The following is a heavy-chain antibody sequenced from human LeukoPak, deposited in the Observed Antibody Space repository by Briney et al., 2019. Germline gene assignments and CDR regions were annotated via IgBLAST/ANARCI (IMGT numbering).Heavy chain of an antibody. CDR1: GFTFSSYA. CDR3: ARDWSTSCYDY. J-gene: IGHJ4*02. Sequence: GGSLRLSCAASGFTFSSYAMHWVRQAPGKGLEWVAVISYDGSNKYYADSVKGRLTISRDNSKNTLYLQMNSLRAEDTAVYYCARDWSTSCYDYWGQGTLVNVSS. CDR2: ISYDGSNK. D-gene: IGHD2-2*01. V-gene: IGHV3-30*01.